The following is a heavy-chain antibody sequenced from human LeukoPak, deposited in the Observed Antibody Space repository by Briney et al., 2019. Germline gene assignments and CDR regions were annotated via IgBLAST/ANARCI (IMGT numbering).Heavy chain of an antibody. CDR2: IYYSGST. CDR3: ATLAATKPRYYYYGMDV. CDR1: GGSISSYY. V-gene: IGHV4-59*01. J-gene: IGHJ6*02. Sequence: SETLSLTCTVCGGSISSYYLSWIRQPPGKGLEWIGYIYYSGSTNYNPSLKSRVTISVDTSKNQFSLELSSVTAADTAVYYCATLAATKPRYYYYGMDVWGQGTTVTVSS.